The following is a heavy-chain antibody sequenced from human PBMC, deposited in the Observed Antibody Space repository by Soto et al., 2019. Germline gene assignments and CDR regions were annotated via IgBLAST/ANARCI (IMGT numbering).Heavy chain of an antibody. CDR3: GRERGLASFYGMDV. J-gene: IGHJ6*02. CDR2: ITSSSSHI. V-gene: IGHV3-21*02. Sequence: EVQLVESGGGLVKPGGSLRLSCAASVFTLTSYTMNWVRQASGKGLEWVSSITSSSSHIYYADSVKGRFTISRDNAGNALYLQMNSLRAEDSAVYYCGRERGLASFYGMDVWGQGTTVTVSS. D-gene: IGHD3-3*02. CDR1: VFTLTSYT.